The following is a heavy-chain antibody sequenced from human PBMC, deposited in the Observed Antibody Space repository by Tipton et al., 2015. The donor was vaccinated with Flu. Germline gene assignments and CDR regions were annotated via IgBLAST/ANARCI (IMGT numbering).Heavy chain of an antibody. Sequence: QLVQSGAEVKKPGESLKISCKGSGYSFTTYWIAWVRQMPGKGLEWMGIIYPRDSDTRYSPSFQGQVTISADKSISTAYLQWSSLKASDTAMYFCAKSDTHDARGRRPLAFDISGQGTMVTVSS. V-gene: IGHV5-51*01. CDR2: IYPRDSDT. CDR3: AKSDTHDARGRRPLAFDI. D-gene: IGHD5-18*01. J-gene: IGHJ3*02. CDR1: GYSFTTYW.